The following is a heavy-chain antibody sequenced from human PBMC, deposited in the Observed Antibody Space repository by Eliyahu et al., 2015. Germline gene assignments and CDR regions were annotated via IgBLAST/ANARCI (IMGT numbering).Heavy chain of an antibody. CDR3: ARRALSTLTYWYFDL. CDR2: ISSTGSI. CDR1: GGSXXXNSYS. D-gene: IGHD3-16*01. J-gene: IGHJ2*01. V-gene: IGHV4-39*01. Sequence: QVQLQESGPGLVKPSETLSLTXTASGGSXXXNSYSWGWIRQTXGKGLEWIGSISSTGSIYLNPSLESRVAISVDTSKNQFSLKLSSVTAADTAVYNCARRALSTLTYWYFDLWGRGTLVTVSS.